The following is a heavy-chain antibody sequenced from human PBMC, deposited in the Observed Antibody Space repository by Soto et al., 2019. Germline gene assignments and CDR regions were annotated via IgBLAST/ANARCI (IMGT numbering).Heavy chain of an antibody. CDR3: ASSLYGYCSSTSCFGAPEVWFDP. D-gene: IGHD2-2*01. CDR2: IYYSGST. CDR1: GGSISSGGYY. J-gene: IGHJ5*02. Sequence: SETLSLTCTVSGGSISSGGYYWSWIRQHPGKGLEWIGYIYYSGSTYYNPSLKSRVTISVDTSKNQFSLKLSSVTAADTAVYYCASSLYGYCSSTSCFGAPEVWFDPWGQETLVTVSS. V-gene: IGHV4-31*02.